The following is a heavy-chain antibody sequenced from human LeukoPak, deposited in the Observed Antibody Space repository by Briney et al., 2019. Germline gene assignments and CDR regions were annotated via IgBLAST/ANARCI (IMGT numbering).Heavy chain of an antibody. CDR3: ARDKFWLRDPFIDY. J-gene: IGHJ4*02. CDR1: GGSISSSSYY. CDR2: IYYSGST. D-gene: IGHD3-3*01. V-gene: IGHV4-39*07. Sequence: SETLSLTCTVSGGSISSSSYYWGWIRQPPGKGLEWIGSIYYSGSTYYNPSLKSRVTISVDTSKNQFSLKLSSVTAADTAVYYCARDKFWLRDPFIDYCGQGTLVTVSS.